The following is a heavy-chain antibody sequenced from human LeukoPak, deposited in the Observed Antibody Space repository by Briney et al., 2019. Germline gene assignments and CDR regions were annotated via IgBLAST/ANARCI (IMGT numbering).Heavy chain of an antibody. Sequence: SVKVSCKASGGTFSSYAISWVRQAPGQGLEWMGRIIPILGIANYAQKFQGRVTITADKSTSTAYMELSSLRSEDTAVYYCARAVVTEGFDYWGQGTLVTVSS. J-gene: IGHJ4*02. CDR3: ARAVVTEGFDY. V-gene: IGHV1-69*04. CDR1: GGTFSSYA. CDR2: IIPILGIA. D-gene: IGHD2-15*01.